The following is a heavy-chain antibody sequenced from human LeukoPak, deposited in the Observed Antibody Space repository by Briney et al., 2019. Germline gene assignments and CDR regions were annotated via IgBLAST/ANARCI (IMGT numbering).Heavy chain of an antibody. V-gene: IGHV1-46*01. D-gene: IGHD6-13*01. Sequence: GASVKVSCKASGYTFTSYYMHWVRQAPGQGLEWMGIINPSGGSTSYAQKFQGRVTMTRDTSTSTVYMELSSLRSEDTAVYYCARSYRAAAAGTVIDYWGQGTLVTVSS. CDR1: GYTFTSYY. CDR2: INPSGGST. J-gene: IGHJ4*02. CDR3: ARSYRAAAAGTVIDY.